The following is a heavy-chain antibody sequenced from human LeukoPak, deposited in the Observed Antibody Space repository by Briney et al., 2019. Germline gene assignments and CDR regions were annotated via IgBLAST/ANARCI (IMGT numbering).Heavy chain of an antibody. CDR2: VSGSGSST. CDR3: AKARHYDFWSGEGNFDY. J-gene: IGHJ4*02. CDR1: GFTFSSYA. V-gene: IGHV3-23*01. Sequence: GGSLRLSCAASGFTFSSYAMSWVRQAPGKGLGWVSAVSGSGSSTYYADSVKGRFTISRDNSKNTLYLQVNSLRAEDTAVYYCAKARHYDFWSGEGNFDYWGQGTLVTVSS. D-gene: IGHD3-3*01.